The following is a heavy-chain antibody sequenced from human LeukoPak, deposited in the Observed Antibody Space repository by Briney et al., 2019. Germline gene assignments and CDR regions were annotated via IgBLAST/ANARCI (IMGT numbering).Heavy chain of an antibody. CDR3: ARDRQNSNYGG. D-gene: IGHD4-11*01. V-gene: IGHV3-21*01. J-gene: IGHJ4*02. CDR1: GFTFSSYS. Sequence: GGSLRLSXAASGFTFSSYSMNWVCQAPGKGLEWVSSISSSSSYIYYADSVKGRFTISRDNAKNSLYLQMNSLRAEDTAVYYCARDRQNSNYGGWGQGTLVTVSS. CDR2: ISSSSSYI.